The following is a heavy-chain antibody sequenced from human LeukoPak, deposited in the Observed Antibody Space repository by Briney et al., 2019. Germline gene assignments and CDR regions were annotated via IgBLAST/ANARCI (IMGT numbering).Heavy chain of an antibody. CDR1: GFTFSTYE. CDR2: FSSIISTM. Sequence: GGSLRLSCAASGFTFSTYEMNWVRQAPGKGLEWVSYFSSIISTMYYADSVKGRFSTSRDNAKKSLYLQMNSLRAEDTVVYYCARDHHRRLYDSQARDTFDIWGQGTMVTVSS. D-gene: IGHD3-22*01. CDR3: ARDHHRRLYDSQARDTFDI. J-gene: IGHJ3*02. V-gene: IGHV3-48*01.